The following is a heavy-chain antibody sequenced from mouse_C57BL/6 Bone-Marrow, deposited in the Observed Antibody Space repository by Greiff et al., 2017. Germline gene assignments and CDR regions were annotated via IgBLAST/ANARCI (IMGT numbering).Heavy chain of an antibody. CDR1: GFSLSTFGMG. V-gene: IGHV8-8*01. Sequence: VTLKVSGPGILQPSQTLSLTCSFSGFSLSTFGMGVGWIRPPSGQGLEWLAHIWWDDDKYYDPALESRLTISKDTSNNQVFLKIANVDTADTATYYCARIDISEYYYAMDYWGQGTAVTVSS. CDR2: IWWDDDK. J-gene: IGHJ4*01. CDR3: ARIDISEYYYAMDY.